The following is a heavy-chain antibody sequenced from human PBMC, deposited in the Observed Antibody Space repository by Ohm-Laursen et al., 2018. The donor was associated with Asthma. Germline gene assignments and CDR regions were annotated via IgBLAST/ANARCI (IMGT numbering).Heavy chain of an antibody. V-gene: IGHV4-31*03. D-gene: IGHD4-17*01. Sequence: TLSLTCTVSGGSISSGHYYWTWIRQHPGKGLEWIGNIHYSGSTIYNPSLESRLTISVDTSKNQFSLNLSSVTAADTAVYYCATVRKDNGDYFFDHWGQGTLVTVSS. J-gene: IGHJ4*02. CDR1: GGSISSGHYY. CDR2: IHYSGST. CDR3: ATVRKDNGDYFFDH.